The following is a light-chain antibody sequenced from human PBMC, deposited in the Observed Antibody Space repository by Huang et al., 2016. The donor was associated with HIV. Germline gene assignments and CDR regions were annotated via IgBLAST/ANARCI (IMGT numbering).Light chain of an antibody. CDR2: GAS. Sequence: EISMTQFPATLYVSPGERVTLSCRASQSVSSNLAWYQQKPGQAPRPLLYGASTRATGIPARFSGSGSGTEFTLTISSLQSEDFAVYYCQQYNNWPPGDTFGQGTKLEIK. CDR3: QQYNNWPPGDT. J-gene: IGKJ2*01. CDR1: QSVSSN. V-gene: IGKV3-15*01.